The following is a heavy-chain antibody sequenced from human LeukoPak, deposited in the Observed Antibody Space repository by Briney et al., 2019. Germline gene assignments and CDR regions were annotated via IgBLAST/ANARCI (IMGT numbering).Heavy chain of an antibody. V-gene: IGHV1-18*01. CDR3: ARDRVVDILTGYQHYPYGMDV. Sequence: RASVKCSCNASAYTVTSYGISGVRQAPGQGLEWMGWRSAYNVNTNYAQKFQGRVTMTRDTSISTAYMELSRLRSDDTAVYYCARDRVVDILTGYQHYPYGMDVWGQGTTVTVSS. CDR1: AYTVTSYG. CDR2: RSAYNVNT. D-gene: IGHD3-9*01. J-gene: IGHJ6*02.